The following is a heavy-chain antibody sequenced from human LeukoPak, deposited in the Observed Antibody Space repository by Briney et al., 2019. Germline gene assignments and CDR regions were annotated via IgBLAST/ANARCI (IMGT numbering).Heavy chain of an antibody. CDR3: AREMDAHPRIVV. V-gene: IGHV4-34*09. CDR2: INYSGST. CDR1: GGSFSGYR. Sequence: SETLSLTCAVYGGSFSGYRWTWIRQYPGKGLEWIGYINYSGSTYYNPSLKSRVIISVDTSKNQFSLNLNSVTAADTAVYYCAREMDAHPRIVVWGQGTLVTVSS. J-gene: IGHJ1*01. D-gene: IGHD2-21*01.